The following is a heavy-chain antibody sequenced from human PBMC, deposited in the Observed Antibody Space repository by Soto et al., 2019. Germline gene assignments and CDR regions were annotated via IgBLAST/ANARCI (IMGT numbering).Heavy chain of an antibody. D-gene: IGHD6-6*01. CDR2: INHSGST. J-gene: IGHJ6*02. Sequence: QVQLQQWGAGLLKPSETLSLTCAVYGGSFSGYYWSWIRQPPGKGLEWIGEINHSGSTNYNPSLKSRVTISVDTSKTQFSLKLSSVTAADTAVYYCARGSSHHYYYYYGMDVWGQGTTVTVSS. V-gene: IGHV4-34*01. CDR1: GGSFSGYY. CDR3: ARGSSHHYYYYYGMDV.